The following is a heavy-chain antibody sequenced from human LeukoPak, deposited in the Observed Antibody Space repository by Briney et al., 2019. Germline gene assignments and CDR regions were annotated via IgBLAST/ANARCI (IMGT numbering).Heavy chain of an antibody. CDR3: ARVKWLLPRENWFDP. D-gene: IGHD6-19*01. CDR1: GYTFTSYG. V-gene: IGHV1-18*01. CDR2: ISAYNGNT. Sequence: ASVKVSCKASGYTFTSYGISWVRQAPGQGLEWMGWISAYNGNTNYAQKLQGRVTMTTDTSTSTAYMELRSLRSDDTAVYYCARVKWLLPRENWFDPWGQGTLVTVSS. J-gene: IGHJ5*02.